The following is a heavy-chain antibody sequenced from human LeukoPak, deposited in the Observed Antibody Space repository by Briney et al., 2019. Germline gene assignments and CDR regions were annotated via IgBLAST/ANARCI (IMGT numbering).Heavy chain of an antibody. D-gene: IGHD5-12*01. CDR1: GYSFTSYW. CDR2: IYPGDSDT. Sequence: GESLKISCKCTGYSFTSYWIGWVRQMPGKGLEWMGIIYPGDSDTSYSPSFQGQVTISADKSISTAYLQWSSLKASDTAMYYCARSGYSGSGNFDYWGQGTLVTVSS. CDR3: ARSGYSGSGNFDY. V-gene: IGHV5-51*01. J-gene: IGHJ4*02.